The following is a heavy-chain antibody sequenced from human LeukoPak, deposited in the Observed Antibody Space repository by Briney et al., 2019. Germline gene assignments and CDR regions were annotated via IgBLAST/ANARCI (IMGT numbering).Heavy chain of an antibody. J-gene: IGHJ4*02. D-gene: IGHD3-22*01. CDR3: AKVRMDYDSSGCDY. CDR2: ISGSGGST. Sequence: GGSLRLSCAASGFTFSSYAMSWVRQAPGKGLEWVSAISGSGGSTYYADSVKGRFTISRDNSKNTLYLQVNSLRAEDTAVYYCAKVRMDYDSSGCDYWGQGTLVTVSS. V-gene: IGHV3-23*01. CDR1: GFTFSSYA.